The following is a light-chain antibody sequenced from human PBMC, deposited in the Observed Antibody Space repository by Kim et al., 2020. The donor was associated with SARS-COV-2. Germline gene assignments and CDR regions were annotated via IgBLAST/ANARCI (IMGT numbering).Light chain of an antibody. CDR3: QHYMIRPLT. J-gene: IGKJ4*01. Sequence: EIVLTQSPGTLSLSPGERATLSCRASQSVISNYLAWYQQKPGQAPRLLIYITSTRATGIPDRFSGSGSGTEFTLTISTLEPEDFAVYYCQHYMIRPLTLVEGTQMEIK. CDR2: ITS. CDR1: QSVISNY. V-gene: IGKV3-20*01.